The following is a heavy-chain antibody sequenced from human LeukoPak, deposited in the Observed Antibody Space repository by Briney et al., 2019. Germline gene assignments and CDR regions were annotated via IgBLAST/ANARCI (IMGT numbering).Heavy chain of an antibody. V-gene: IGHV1-2*02. CDR2: INPNSGGT. CDR1: GYTFTGYY. CDR3: AREGRYCSSTSCWALDY. J-gene: IGHJ4*02. Sequence: ASVKVSCKASGYTFTGYYMHWVRQAPGQGLEWMGWINPNSGGTNYAQKFQGRVTMTRDTSISTAYIELSRLRSDDTAVYYRAREGRYCSSTSCWALDYWGQGTLVTVSS. D-gene: IGHD2-2*01.